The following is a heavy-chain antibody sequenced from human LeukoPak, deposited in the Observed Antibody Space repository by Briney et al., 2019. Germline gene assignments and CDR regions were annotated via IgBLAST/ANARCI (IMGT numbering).Heavy chain of an antibody. V-gene: IGHV3-23*01. CDR3: AKARLSTGWAYNDY. D-gene: IGHD6-19*01. CDR1: GFTFVNYA. CDR2: VVGGGGTT. J-gene: IGHJ4*02. Sequence: GGSLRLSCVASGFTFVNYAMSWVRQAPGKGLEWVSAVVGGGGTTFYADSVKGRFTISRDNSKNTVYLQINSLRGEDTAVYYCAKARLSTGWAYNDYWGQGALVTVSS.